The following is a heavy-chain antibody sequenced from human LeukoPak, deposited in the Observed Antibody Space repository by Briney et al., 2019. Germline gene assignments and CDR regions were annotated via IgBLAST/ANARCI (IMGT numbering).Heavy chain of an antibody. CDR3: ARARDAYFDY. J-gene: IGHJ4*02. CDR1: GYTFTGYY. D-gene: IGHD5-24*01. V-gene: IGHV3-53*01. CDR2: IYSGGST. Sequence: SCKASGYTFTGYYMHWVRQAPGKGLEWVSVIYSGGSTYYADSVKGRFTISRDNSKNTLYLQMNSLRAEDTAVYYCARARDAYFDYWGQGTLVTVSS.